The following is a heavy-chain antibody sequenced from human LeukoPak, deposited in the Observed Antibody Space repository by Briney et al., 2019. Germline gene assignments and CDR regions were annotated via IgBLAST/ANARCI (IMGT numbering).Heavy chain of an antibody. CDR2: ISSSSSTI. CDR3: AREDIVGATSRYFDY. D-gene: IGHD1-26*01. Sequence: GGSLRLSCAASGFTFGSYSMNWVRQAPGKGLEWVSYISSSSSTIYYADSVKGRFTISRDNAKNSLYLQMNSLRAEDTAVYYCAREDIVGATSRYFDYWGQGTLVTVSS. CDR1: GFTFGSYS. J-gene: IGHJ4*02. V-gene: IGHV3-48*04.